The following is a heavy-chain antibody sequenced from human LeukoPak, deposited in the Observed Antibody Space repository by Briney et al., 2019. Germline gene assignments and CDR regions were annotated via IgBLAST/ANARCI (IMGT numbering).Heavy chain of an antibody. CDR2: IIPIFGTA. J-gene: IGHJ4*02. D-gene: IGHD3-22*01. V-gene: IGHV1-69*01. CDR1: GGTFSSYA. CDR3: ARGGITTYYFDY. Sequence: SVKVSCKASGGTFSSYAISWVRQASGQGLEWMGGIIPIFGTANYAQKFQGRVTITADESTSTAYMELSSLRSEDTAAYYCARGGITTYYFDYWGQGTLVTVSS.